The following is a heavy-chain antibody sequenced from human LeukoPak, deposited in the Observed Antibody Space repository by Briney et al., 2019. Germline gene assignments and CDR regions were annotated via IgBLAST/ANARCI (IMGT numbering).Heavy chain of an antibody. Sequence: SETLSLTCTVSGGSISSYYWSWIRQPPGKGLEWIGYIYYSGSTNYNPSLKSRVTISVDTSKNQFSLKLNSVTAADTAVYYCARDLGSPFDYWGQGTLVTVSS. CDR3: ARDLGSPFDY. D-gene: IGHD3-16*01. CDR2: IYYSGST. CDR1: GGSISSYY. V-gene: IGHV4-59*01. J-gene: IGHJ4*02.